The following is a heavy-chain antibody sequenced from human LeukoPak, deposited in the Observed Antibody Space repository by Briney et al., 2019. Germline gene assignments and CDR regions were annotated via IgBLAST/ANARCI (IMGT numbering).Heavy chain of an antibody. Sequence: ASVKVSCKASGFTFTSSAVQWVRQARGQRLEWIGWIVVGSGNTNYAQKLQERVTITRDMSTSTAYMELSSLRSEDTAVYYCAACYRGGGDCYYSNVFDYWGQGTLVTVSS. V-gene: IGHV1-58*01. CDR3: AACYRGGGDCYYSNVFDY. CDR2: IVVGSGNT. J-gene: IGHJ4*02. D-gene: IGHD2-21*02. CDR1: GFTFTSSA.